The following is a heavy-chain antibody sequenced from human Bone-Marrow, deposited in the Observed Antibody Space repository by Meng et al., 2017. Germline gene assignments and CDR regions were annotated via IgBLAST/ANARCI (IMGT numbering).Heavy chain of an antibody. V-gene: IGHV4-30-4*08. CDR1: GGSISSVDYF. CDR3: ARVKRWLQRGFELDP. D-gene: IGHD5-24*01. J-gene: IGHJ5*02. Sequence: QVQLQESGPGLVNTSQTLSHTFTVSGGSISSVDYFWSWIRQPPGKGLEWIGYIYHSGSTYYKPSLESRVTISVDTSKNQFSLKLSSVTAADTAVYYCARVKRWLQRGFELDPWGQGTLVTVSS. CDR2: IYHSGST.